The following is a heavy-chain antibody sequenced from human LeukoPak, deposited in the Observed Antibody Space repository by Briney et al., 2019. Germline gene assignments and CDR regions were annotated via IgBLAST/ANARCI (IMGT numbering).Heavy chain of an antibody. J-gene: IGHJ4*02. Sequence: GGSLRLSCAASGFTFSSYGMHWVRQAPGKGLEWVAVIWYDGSNKYYADSVKGRFTISRDNSKNTLYLQMNSLRAEDTAAYYCAKDRGRASSGWYVLDFDYWGQGTLVTVSS. CDR3: AKDRGRASSGWYVLDFDY. V-gene: IGHV3-33*06. CDR1: GFTFSSYG. CDR2: IWYDGSNK. D-gene: IGHD6-19*01.